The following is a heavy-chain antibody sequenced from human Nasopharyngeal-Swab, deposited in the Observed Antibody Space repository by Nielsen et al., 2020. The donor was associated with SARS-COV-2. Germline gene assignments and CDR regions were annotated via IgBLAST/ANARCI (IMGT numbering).Heavy chain of an antibody. CDR2: IRSKAYGGTT. CDR1: GFTFGDYA. Sequence: GSLRLSCTASGFTFGDYAMSWVRQAPGKGMEWGGFIRSKAYGGTTEYAASVKGRFTISRDDSKSIAYLQMNSLKTEDTAVYYCTRDDFWSGYHDYWGQGTLVTVSS. D-gene: IGHD3-3*01. J-gene: IGHJ4*02. CDR3: TRDDFWSGYHDY. V-gene: IGHV3-49*04.